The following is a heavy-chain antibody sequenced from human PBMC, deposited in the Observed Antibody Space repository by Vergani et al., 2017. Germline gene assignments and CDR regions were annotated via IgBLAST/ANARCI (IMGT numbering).Heavy chain of an antibody. J-gene: IGHJ4*02. CDR1: GGSISSYY. V-gene: IGHV4-59*01. CDR2: IYYSGST. D-gene: IGHD3-9*01. Sequence: QVQLQESGPGLVKPSETLSLTCTVSGGSISSYYWSWIRQPPGKGLEWIGYIYYSGSTNYNPSLTSRVTISVDTSKNQFALKLSSVTAADTAVYYCAGYDFDWFYFDDWGQGSLVTVSS. CDR3: AGYDFDWFYFDD.